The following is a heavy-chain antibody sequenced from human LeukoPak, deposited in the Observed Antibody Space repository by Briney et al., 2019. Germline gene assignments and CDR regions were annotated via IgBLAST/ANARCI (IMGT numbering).Heavy chain of an antibody. CDR1: GGSFSGYY. V-gene: IGHV4-34*01. CDR2: INHSGST. D-gene: IGHD5-24*01. CDR3: ARRSYNSPFRY. J-gene: IGHJ4*02. Sequence: SETLSLTCALYGGSFSGYYWSWIRQPPGKGLEWIGEINHSGSTNYNPSLKSRVTISVDTSKNQFSLQLSSVTAADTAVYYCARRSYNSPFRYWGQGTLVTVCS.